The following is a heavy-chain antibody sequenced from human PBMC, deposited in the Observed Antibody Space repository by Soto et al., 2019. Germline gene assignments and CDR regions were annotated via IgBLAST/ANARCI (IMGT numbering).Heavy chain of an antibody. CDR1: GYTFTSYG. Sequence: ASVKVSCKASGYTFTSYGISWVRQAPGQGLEWMGWISAYNGNTNYSQKFQGRVTITRDTSASTAYMELSSLRSEDTAVYYCARDRYYGSGSYNYFDYWGRGTLVTVSS. CDR2: ISAYNGNT. V-gene: IGHV1-18*01. J-gene: IGHJ4*02. CDR3: ARDRYYGSGSYNYFDY. D-gene: IGHD3-10*01.